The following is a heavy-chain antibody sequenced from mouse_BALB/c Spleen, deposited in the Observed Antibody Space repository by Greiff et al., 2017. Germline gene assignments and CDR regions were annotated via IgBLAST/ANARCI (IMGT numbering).Heavy chain of an antibody. CDR2: IWSGGST. J-gene: IGHJ1*01. Sequence: QVQLKESGPGLVQPSQSLSITCTVSGFSLTSYGVHWVRQSPGKGLEWLGVIWSGGSTDYNAAFISRLSISKDNSKSQVFFKMNSLQANDTAIYYCARNLMITWYFDVWGAGTTVTVSS. V-gene: IGHV2-2*02. CDR1: GFSLTSYG. D-gene: IGHD2-3*01. CDR3: ARNLMITWYFDV.